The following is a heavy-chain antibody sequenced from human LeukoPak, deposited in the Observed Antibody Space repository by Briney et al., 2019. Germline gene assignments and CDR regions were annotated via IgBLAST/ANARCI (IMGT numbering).Heavy chain of an antibody. CDR3: AKDFEF. J-gene: IGHJ4*02. CDR1: GFTFSSYG. V-gene: IGHV3-30*18. CDR2: ISYDGSNK. Sequence: GGSLRLSCAASGFTFSSYGMHWVRQAPGKGLEWVAGISYDGSNKYYADSVRGRFTVSRGNSKNTLYLQMNNLRAEDTSVYYCAKDFEFWGQGTLLTVSS.